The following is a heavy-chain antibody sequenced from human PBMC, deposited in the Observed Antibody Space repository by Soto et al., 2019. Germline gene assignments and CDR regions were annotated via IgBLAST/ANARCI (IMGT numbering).Heavy chain of an antibody. CDR1: GYTFTSYA. D-gene: IGHD2-15*01. CDR3: ARVTEKMVVAATRGAFEI. J-gene: IGHJ3*02. CDR2: INAGNGNT. V-gene: IGHV1-3*01. Sequence: GASVKVSCKASGYTFTSYAMHWVRQAPGQRLEWMGWINAGNGNTKYSQKFQGRVTITRDTSASTAYMELSSLRSEDTAVYYCARVTEKMVVAATRGAFEIWGQGTRATVS.